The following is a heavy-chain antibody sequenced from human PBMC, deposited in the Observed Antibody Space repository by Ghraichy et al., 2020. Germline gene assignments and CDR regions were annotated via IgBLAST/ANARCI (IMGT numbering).Heavy chain of an antibody. CDR1: GGSVSSGSYY. CDR2: IYYSGST. D-gene: IGHD3-16*02. CDR3: ARGVYDYVWGSYRYTVFWFDP. V-gene: IGHV4-61*01. Sequence: SQTLSLTCTVSGGSVSSGSYYWSWIRQPPGKGLEWIGYIYYSGSTNYNPSLKSRVTISVETSKNQFSLKLSSVTAADTAVYYCARGVYDYVWGSYRYTVFWFDPWGQGTLVTVSS. J-gene: IGHJ5*02.